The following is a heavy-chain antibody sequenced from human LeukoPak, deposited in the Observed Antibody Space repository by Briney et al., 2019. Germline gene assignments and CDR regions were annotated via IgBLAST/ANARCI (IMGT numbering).Heavy chain of an antibody. CDR3: AKGGNYNSYYYMDV. CDR2: IRYDGSNK. D-gene: IGHD5-24*01. Sequence: PGGSLRLSCAASGFTVSSNYMSWVRQAPGKGLEWVAFIRYDGSNKYYADSVKGRFTISRDNSKNTLYLQMNSLRAEDTAVYYCAKGGNYNSYYYMDVWGKGTTVTVSS. J-gene: IGHJ6*03. CDR1: GFTVSSNY. V-gene: IGHV3-30*02.